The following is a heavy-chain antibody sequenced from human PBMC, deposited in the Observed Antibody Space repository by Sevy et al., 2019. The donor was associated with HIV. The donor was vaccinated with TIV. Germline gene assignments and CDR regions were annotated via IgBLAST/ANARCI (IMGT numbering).Heavy chain of an antibody. CDR1: GFTFSSFG. J-gene: IGHJ4*02. CDR2: IWYDGKNA. D-gene: IGHD1-26*01. CDR3: ARDLEEWELRYLGY. Sequence: GGSLRLSCAASGFTFSSFGMYWARQAPGEGLEWVAIIWYDGKNALYVDSVKGRFTISRDNSKNTLYLQMNSLRAEDTAVYYCARDLEEWELRYLGYWGQGTLVTVSS. V-gene: IGHV3-33*01.